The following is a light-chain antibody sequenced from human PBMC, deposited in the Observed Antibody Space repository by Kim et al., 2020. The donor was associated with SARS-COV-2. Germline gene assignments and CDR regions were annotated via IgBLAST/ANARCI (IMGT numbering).Light chain of an antibody. V-gene: IGKV1-5*01. Sequence: SASLGEGVTFTCRASHNINIGLAWYQQKPGKAPNLLIYGASTLESGVPSRFSGSGSGTEFTLTINSLQPDDFATYYCQQYDGLSTFGQGTKVEIK. J-gene: IGKJ1*01. CDR2: GAS. CDR3: QQYDGLST. CDR1: HNINIG.